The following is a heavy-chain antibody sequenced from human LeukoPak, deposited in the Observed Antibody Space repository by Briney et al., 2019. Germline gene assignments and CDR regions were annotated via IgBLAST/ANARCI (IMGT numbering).Heavy chain of an antibody. CDR3: ARVRMATICMDV. Sequence: PSQTLSLTCTVSGGSISSGDYYWSWIRQPPGKGLEWIGYIYYSGSTYYNPSLKSRVTISVDTSKNQFSLKLSSVTAADTAVYYCARVRMATICMDVWGQGTTVTVSS. J-gene: IGHJ6*02. CDR1: GGSISSGDYY. CDR2: IYYSGST. V-gene: IGHV4-30-4*01. D-gene: IGHD5-24*01.